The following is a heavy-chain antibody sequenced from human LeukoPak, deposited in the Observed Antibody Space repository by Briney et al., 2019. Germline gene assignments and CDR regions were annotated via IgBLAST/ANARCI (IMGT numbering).Heavy chain of an antibody. CDR1: GFTFGSYS. CDR3: ARDQAAVYYYDSSGYPHAFDI. J-gene: IGHJ3*02. CDR2: ISSSSSYI. D-gene: IGHD3-22*01. Sequence: GGPLRLSCAASGFTFGSYSMNWVRQAPGKGLEWVSSISSSSSYIYYADSVKGRFTISRDNAKNSLYLQMNSLRAEDTAVYYCARDQAAVYYYDSSGYPHAFDIWGQGTMVTVSS. V-gene: IGHV3-21*01.